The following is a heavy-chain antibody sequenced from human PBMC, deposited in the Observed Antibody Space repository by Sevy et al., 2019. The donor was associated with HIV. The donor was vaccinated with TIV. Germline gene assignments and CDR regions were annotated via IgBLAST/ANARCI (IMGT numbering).Heavy chain of an antibody. Sequence: GESLKISCKGSGYSFTSYWIGWVRQMPGKGLEWMGIIYPGDSDTRYCPSFQGQVTISADKSISTAYLQWSSLKASDTAMYYCARYVRGGYSYYGMDVWGQGTTVTVS. CDR2: IYPGDSDT. CDR1: GYSFTSYW. D-gene: IGHD3-16*01. J-gene: IGHJ6*02. V-gene: IGHV5-51*01. CDR3: ARYVRGGYSYYGMDV.